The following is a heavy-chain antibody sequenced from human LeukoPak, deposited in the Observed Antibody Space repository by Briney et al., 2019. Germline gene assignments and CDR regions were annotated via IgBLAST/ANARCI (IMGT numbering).Heavy chain of an antibody. V-gene: IGHV4-39*07. CDR3: ARDGDDSSSWQY. CDR1: GGSISSSSYY. CDR2: IYYSGST. Sequence: SETLSLTCTVSGGSISSSSYYWGWIRQPPGKGLEWIGSIYYSGSTYYNPSLKSRVTISIDTSKNQLSLKLSSVTAADTAVYFCARDGDDSSSWQYWGQGTLVTVSS. D-gene: IGHD6-6*01. J-gene: IGHJ4*02.